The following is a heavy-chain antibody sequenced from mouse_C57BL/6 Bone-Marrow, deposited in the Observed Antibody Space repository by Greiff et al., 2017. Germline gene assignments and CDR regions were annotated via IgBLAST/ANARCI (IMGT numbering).Heavy chain of an antibody. D-gene: IGHD1-1*01. CDR1: GFTFSSYG. J-gene: IGHJ3*01. Sequence: EVNVVESGGDLVKPGGSLKLSCAASGFTFSSYGMSWVRQTPDKRLEWVATISSGGSYTYYPDSVKGRFTISRDNAKNTLYLQMSSLKSEDTAMYYCARIYGSSDWGQGTLVTVSA. CDR3: ARIYGSSD. V-gene: IGHV5-6*01. CDR2: ISSGGSYT.